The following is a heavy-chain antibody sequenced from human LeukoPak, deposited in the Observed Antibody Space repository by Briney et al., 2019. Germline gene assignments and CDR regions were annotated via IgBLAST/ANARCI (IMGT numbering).Heavy chain of an antibody. D-gene: IGHD6-13*01. CDR2: VDHSGST. J-gene: IGHJ4*02. V-gene: IGHV4-34*01. Sequence: SETLSLTCAVFVGSFSGYCWSWIRQPPGKGLEWFGEVDHSGSTNYNPSLKSRVTISVDRSKNQFSLKLSSVTAADTAVYYCARGPGPKKTDRVAALDYWGQGTLVTVSS. CDR3: ARGPGPKKTDRVAALDY. CDR1: VGSFSGYC.